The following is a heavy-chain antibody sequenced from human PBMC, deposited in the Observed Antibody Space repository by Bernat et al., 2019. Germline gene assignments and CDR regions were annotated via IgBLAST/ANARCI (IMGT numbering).Heavy chain of an antibody. CDR3: ARGGGEGVTIFGVDKGWFDP. V-gene: IGHV4-59*08. J-gene: IGHJ5*02. D-gene: IGHD3-3*01. CDR1: GGSISSYY. CDR2: IYYSGST. Sequence: QVQLQESGPGLVKPSETLSLTCTVSGGSISSYYWSWIRQPPGKGLEWIGYIYYSGSTNYNPSLKSRVTISVDTSKNQFSLKLSSVTAADTAVYYCARGGGEGVTIFGVDKGWFDPWGQGTLVTVSS.